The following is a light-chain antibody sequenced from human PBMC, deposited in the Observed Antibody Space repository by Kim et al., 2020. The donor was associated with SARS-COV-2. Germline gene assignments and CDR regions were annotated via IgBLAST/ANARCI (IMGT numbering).Light chain of an antibody. J-gene: IGKJ2*01. CDR2: DAS. V-gene: IGKV3-11*01. CDR1: QRVSNF. Sequence: SPGERATLSCRASQRVSNFLAWYQQKPGQTPRLLIYDASNRATGIPARFSGSGSGTDFTLTISSLEPEDFAVYYCQQRTNWPPMYTFGQGTKLEIK. CDR3: QQRTNWPPMYT.